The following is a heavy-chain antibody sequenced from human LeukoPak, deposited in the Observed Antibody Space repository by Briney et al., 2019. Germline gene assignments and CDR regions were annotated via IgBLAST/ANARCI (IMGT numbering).Heavy chain of an antibody. CDR2: ISSDGSST. D-gene: IGHD5-12*01. CDR3: ARTAYSDYSLGF. Sequence: GGSLRLSCAASGFTFSNYWRHWVRQAPGKGLVWVSRISSDGSSTSYADSVKGRFTISRDNAKNTLYLQTNSLRAEDTAVYYCARTAYSDYSLGFWGQGTLVTVSS. V-gene: IGHV3-74*01. J-gene: IGHJ4*02. CDR1: GFTFSNYW.